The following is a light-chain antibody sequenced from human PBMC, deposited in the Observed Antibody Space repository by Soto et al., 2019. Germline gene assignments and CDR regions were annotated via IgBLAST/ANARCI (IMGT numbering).Light chain of an antibody. CDR3: QQYYSFPRT. Sequence: DIVMTQSPDSLAVSLGERATFNCKSSQSVLYSPNNKNYLAWYQQKPGQPPKLLIYWASTRESGVPDRFSGSGSGTDFTLTISSLQAEDVAVYYCQQYYSFPRTFGPGTKVDI. V-gene: IGKV4-1*01. J-gene: IGKJ1*01. CDR1: QSVLYSPNNKNY. CDR2: WAS.